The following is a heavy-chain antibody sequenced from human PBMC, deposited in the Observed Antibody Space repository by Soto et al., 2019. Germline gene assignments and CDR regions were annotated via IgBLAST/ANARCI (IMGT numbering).Heavy chain of an antibody. D-gene: IGHD3-3*01. Sequence: QITLKESGPMLVKPTQTLTLTCTFSGFSLSTSGVGVGWIRQPPGKALEWLALIYWDDDKRYSPSLKSRLTITKDTSKNQVVLTVTNMDPVDTATYYCAHSYDFWSGWPLLGYWGQGTLVTVSS. J-gene: IGHJ4*02. CDR2: IYWDDDK. CDR3: AHSYDFWSGWPLLGY. CDR1: GFSLSTSGVG. V-gene: IGHV2-5*02.